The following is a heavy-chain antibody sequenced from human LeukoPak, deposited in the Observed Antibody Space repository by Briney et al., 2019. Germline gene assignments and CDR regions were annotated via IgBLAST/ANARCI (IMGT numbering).Heavy chain of an antibody. CDR3: ARRNFDWFDP. CDR2: IIPIFGTA. CDR1: GGTFSSYA. Sequence: GASVKVSCKASGGTFSSYAISWVRQAPGQGLEWMGGIIPIFGTANYAQKFQGRVTITRNPSITTAYMELSSLRSEDTAVYYCARRNFDWFDPWGQGTLVTVSS. J-gene: IGHJ5*02. V-gene: IGHV1-69*05.